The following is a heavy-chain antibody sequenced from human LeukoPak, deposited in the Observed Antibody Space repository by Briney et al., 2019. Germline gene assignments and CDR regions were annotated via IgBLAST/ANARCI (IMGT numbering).Heavy chain of an antibody. CDR1: GGSISSSSYY. D-gene: IGHD3-3*01. V-gene: IGHV4-39*01. J-gene: IGHJ4*02. CDR2: IYYSGST. CDR3: ARLGSITIFGVVANFDY. Sequence: PSETLSLTCTVSGGSISSSSYYWGWIRQPPRKGLEWIGSIYYSGSTYYNPSLKSRVTISVDTSKNQFSLKLSSVTAADTAVYYCARLGSITIFGVVANFDYWGQGTLVTVSS.